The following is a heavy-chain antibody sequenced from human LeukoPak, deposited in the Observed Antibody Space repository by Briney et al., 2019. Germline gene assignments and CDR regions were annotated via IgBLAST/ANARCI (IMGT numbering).Heavy chain of an antibody. D-gene: IGHD3-10*01. CDR3: WYYGSGSRSVYFDY. J-gene: IGHJ4*02. CDR2: INPSGGST. CDR1: GYTFTSYY. Sequence: ASVRVSCKASGYTFTSYYMHWVRQAPGQGLEWMGVINPSGGSTSYAQKFQGRVTMTRDTSTSTVYMELSSLRSEDTAVYYCWYYGSGSRSVYFDYWGQGTLVTVSS. V-gene: IGHV1-46*01.